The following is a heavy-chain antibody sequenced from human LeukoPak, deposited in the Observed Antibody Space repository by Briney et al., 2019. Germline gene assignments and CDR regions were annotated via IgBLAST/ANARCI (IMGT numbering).Heavy chain of an antibody. D-gene: IGHD1-26*01. CDR2: IIGSGGYT. Sequence: GGSLRLSCAASGFTFSSYAMSWVRQAPGKGLEWVSAIIGSGGYTYYADSVKGRFTISRDNSKNTLSLQMDSLRAEDTAVYYCVKLRGIYLDFDSWGQGTLVTVSS. CDR1: GFTFSSYA. J-gene: IGHJ4*02. V-gene: IGHV3-23*01. CDR3: VKLRGIYLDFDS.